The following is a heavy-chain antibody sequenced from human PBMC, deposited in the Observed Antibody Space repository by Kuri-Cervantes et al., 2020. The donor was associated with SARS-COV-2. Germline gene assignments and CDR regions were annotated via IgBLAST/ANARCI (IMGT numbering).Heavy chain of an antibody. J-gene: IGHJ5*02. Sequence: SETLSLTCTVSGGSISSSSYYWGWIRQPPGKGLEWIGSIYYSGSTNYNPSLKSRVTISVDTSKNQFSLKLSSVTAADTALYFCARVGIVTNVRGVHNWFDPWGQGTLVTVSS. CDR3: ARVGIVTNVRGVHNWFDP. CDR2: IYYSGST. V-gene: IGHV4-39*07. D-gene: IGHD3-10*01. CDR1: GGSISSSSYY.